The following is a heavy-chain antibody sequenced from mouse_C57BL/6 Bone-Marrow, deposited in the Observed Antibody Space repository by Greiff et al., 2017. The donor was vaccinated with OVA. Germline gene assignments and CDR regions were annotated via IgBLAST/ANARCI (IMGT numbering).Heavy chain of an antibody. CDR3: TRVDSSGYVDYFDY. Sequence: VQLQHSGAELVRPGASVKLSCTASGFNIKDDYMHWVKQRPEQGLEWIGWIDPENGDTEYASKFQGKATITADTSSNTAYLQLSSLTSEDTAVYYCTRVDSSGYVDYFDYWGQGTTLTVSS. V-gene: IGHV14-4*01. D-gene: IGHD3-2*02. CDR2: IDPENGDT. CDR1: GFNIKDDY. J-gene: IGHJ2*01.